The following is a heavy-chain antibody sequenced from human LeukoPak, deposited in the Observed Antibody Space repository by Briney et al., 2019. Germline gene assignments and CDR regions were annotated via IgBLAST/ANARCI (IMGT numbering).Heavy chain of an antibody. CDR1: GYSFTSYW. CDR3: ARVSQDSRGYKHVFDY. CDR2: IYPGDSDT. D-gene: IGHD3-22*01. Sequence: GESLKISCKASGYSFTSYWIGWVRQMPGKGLEWMGIIYPGDSDTRYSPSFQGQVTISADKSISTAYLQWSSLKASDTAMYYCARVSQDSRGYKHVFDYWGQGTLVTVSS. J-gene: IGHJ4*02. V-gene: IGHV5-51*01.